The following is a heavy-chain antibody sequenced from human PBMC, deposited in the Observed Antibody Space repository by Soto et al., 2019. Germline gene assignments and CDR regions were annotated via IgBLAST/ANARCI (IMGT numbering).Heavy chain of an antibody. D-gene: IGHD2-8*01. CDR3: GRGNLYYGYFDY. CDR1: GFTLSSDG. CDR2: MGHDGGNK. V-gene: IGHV3-33*01. Sequence: QVQMVEYGGGVVQPGRSLRLSCAASGFTLSSDGIHWVSQAPGKGLEWVAVMGHDGGNKYNADSVKGRFTISKDNSKNTLYLQMNSMRAEDTAVYYCGRGNLYYGYFDYCGQGTLVTVFS. J-gene: IGHJ4*02.